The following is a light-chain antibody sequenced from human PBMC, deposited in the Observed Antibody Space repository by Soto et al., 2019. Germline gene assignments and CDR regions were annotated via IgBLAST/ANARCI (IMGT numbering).Light chain of an antibody. V-gene: IGLV6-57*03. Sequence: LTQPHSVSESPGKTVTISCTRSSGSIASNYVQWYQQRPGSAPTTVIYEDNQRPSGVPDRFSGSIDSSSNSASLTISGLKTEDEADYYCPSYDSSNPHWVFGGGTKLTVL. CDR1: SGSIASNY. J-gene: IGLJ3*02. CDR2: EDN. CDR3: PSYDSSNPHWV.